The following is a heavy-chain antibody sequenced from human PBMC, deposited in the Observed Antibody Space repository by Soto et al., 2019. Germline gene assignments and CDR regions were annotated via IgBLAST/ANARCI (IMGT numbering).Heavy chain of an antibody. Sequence: QVQLVESGGGVVQPGRALTLSCAASGFTFSHTGMHWVRQPPGKGPEWVAVIWYDGSQKYYADSVKGRFTISRDNCKNMVGLQMNSLRVDDTAVYYCARTVGTTGNRETLRYFDDWGQGTLVTVSS. CDR2: IWYDGSQK. J-gene: IGHJ4*02. D-gene: IGHD4-17*01. CDR1: GFTFSHTG. CDR3: ARTVGTTGNRETLRYFDD. V-gene: IGHV3-33*01.